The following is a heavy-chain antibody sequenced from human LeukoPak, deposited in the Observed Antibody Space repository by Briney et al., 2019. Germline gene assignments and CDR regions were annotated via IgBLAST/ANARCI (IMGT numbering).Heavy chain of an antibody. J-gene: IGHJ4*02. CDR3: ARVTYVDDMLYQYFDY. V-gene: IGHV4-38-2*01. D-gene: IGHD4-17*01. Sequence: PSETLSLTCAVSSYSISSGYYWGWIRQSPGPGLEWVGSICHSGNSYYNPSLKRRLTMSVDTSKNQFSLKLTSVTPADTALYYCARVTYVDDMLYQYFDYWGEGSLVTVSS. CDR2: ICHSGNS. CDR1: SYSISSGYY.